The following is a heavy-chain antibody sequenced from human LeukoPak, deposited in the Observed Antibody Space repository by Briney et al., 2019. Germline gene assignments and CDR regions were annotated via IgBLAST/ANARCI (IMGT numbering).Heavy chain of an antibody. J-gene: IGHJ4*02. Sequence: SVKVSCKASGGTFSSYAISWVRQAPGQGLEWMGRIIPIFGTANYAQKFQGRVTITTDESTSTAYMELSRLRSEDTAVYYCARDMGYYDSSGCYLYWGQGTLVTVSS. CDR1: GGTFSSYA. CDR3: ARDMGYYDSSGCYLY. CDR2: IIPIFGTA. D-gene: IGHD3-22*01. V-gene: IGHV1-69*05.